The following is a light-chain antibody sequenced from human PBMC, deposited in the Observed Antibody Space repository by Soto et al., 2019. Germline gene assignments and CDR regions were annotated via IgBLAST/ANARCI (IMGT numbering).Light chain of an antibody. CDR1: QSISNW. V-gene: IGKV1-5*03. Sequence: DTQMTQSPSTLSASVGDSVTITCRASQSISNWLAWYQQKPGKAPKLLIYKVSNLESGVPSRFSGSGFGTEFTLTISSLQPEDFATYYCQQYNSYSWTFXQGTKVDIK. CDR3: QQYNSYSWT. J-gene: IGKJ1*01. CDR2: KVS.